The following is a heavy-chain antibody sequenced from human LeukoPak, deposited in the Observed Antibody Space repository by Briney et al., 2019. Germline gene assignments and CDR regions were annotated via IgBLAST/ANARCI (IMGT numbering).Heavy chain of an antibody. J-gene: IGHJ4*02. V-gene: IGHV3-48*01. CDR2: ISSRTSTI. CDR1: GFTFRTYN. Sequence: GGPLRLSCAASGFTFRTYNMNWVRQAPGKGLEWISYISSRTSTIYYADSVKGRFTISRDNAKNSLYLQMNIHSVEDTAVYYCARVRGSGSYVDYWGQGTLVTVSS. CDR3: ARVRGSGSYVDY. D-gene: IGHD3-10*01.